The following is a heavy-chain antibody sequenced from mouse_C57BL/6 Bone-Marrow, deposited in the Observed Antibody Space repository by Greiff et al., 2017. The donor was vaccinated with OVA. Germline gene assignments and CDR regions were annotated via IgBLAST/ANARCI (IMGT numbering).Heavy chain of an antibody. V-gene: IGHV1-26*01. CDR1: GYTFTDYY. J-gene: IGHJ4*01. Sequence: EVQLQQSGPELVKPGASVKMSCKASGYTFTDYYMTWVRQSHGKSLEWIGDINPDNGDAFYNQKFKDRAKLTVDKSSSTAYMQLNSLTSEDSAVYYCAKGLWDYWGQGTSVTVSS. D-gene: IGHD2-3*01. CDR2: INPDNGDA. CDR3: AKGLWDY.